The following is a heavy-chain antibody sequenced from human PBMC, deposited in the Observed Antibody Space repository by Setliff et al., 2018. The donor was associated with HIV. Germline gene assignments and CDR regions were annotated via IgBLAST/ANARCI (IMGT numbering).Heavy chain of an antibody. CDR2: IYHSGST. CDR3: ARHNPASVPASSPDY. Sequence: SETLSLTCSVSGGSISSSTYYWGWIRQPPGKGLEWIGYIYHSGSTYYNPSLRSRVTISVDTSRNQFSLRLSSVTAADTAFYYCARHNPASVPASSPDYWGQGTLVTVSS. J-gene: IGHJ4*02. V-gene: IGHV4-39*01. D-gene: IGHD2-2*01. CDR1: GGSISSSTYY.